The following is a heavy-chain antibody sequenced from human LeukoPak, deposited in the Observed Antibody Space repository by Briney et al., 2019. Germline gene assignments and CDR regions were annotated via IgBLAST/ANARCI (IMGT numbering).Heavy chain of an antibody. D-gene: IGHD3-9*01. V-gene: IGHV1-18*01. CDR2: ISAYNGNT. CDR3: ATDIVSGFDAFDV. CDR1: GYTFTSYG. Sequence: GAAVTVSRKASGYTFTSYGISWLRQAPAQGLEWMGWISAYNGNTNYAHKLQGRVTMTTDTSTSTAYLELRSLRSDDTAVYYCATDIVSGFDAFDVWGQGTMVTVSS. J-gene: IGHJ3*01.